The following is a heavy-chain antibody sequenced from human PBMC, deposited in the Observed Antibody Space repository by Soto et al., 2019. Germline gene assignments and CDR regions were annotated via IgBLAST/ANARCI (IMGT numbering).Heavy chain of an antibody. V-gene: IGHV3-7*05. Sequence: EAQLVESGGGLVQPGGSLRLSCAASGFTFTSHWMSWVRQAPGKGLEWVANIKEDGSEKSYVDSVKGRFTISRDNAKKSMYLQMNSLRAEDTAVYYCAREGLNCAGDCCDYWGQGTLVTVSS. D-gene: IGHD2-21*01. CDR1: GFTFTSHW. J-gene: IGHJ4*02. CDR3: AREGLNCAGDCCDY. CDR2: IKEDGSEK.